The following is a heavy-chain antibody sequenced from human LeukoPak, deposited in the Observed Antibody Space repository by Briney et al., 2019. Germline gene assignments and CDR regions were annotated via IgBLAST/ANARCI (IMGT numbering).Heavy chain of an antibody. CDR1: GGSFSGYY. V-gene: IGHV4-34*01. J-gene: IGHJ5*02. CDR3: ARGRRVAHYDYVWGSYRNRFDP. CDR2: INHSGST. D-gene: IGHD3-16*02. Sequence: SETLSLTCAVYGGSFSGYYWSWIRQPPGKGLEWIGEINHSGSTNYNPSLKSRVTISVDTSKNQFSLKLSSVTAADTAVYYCARGRRVAHYDYVWGSYRNRFDPWGQGTLVTVSS.